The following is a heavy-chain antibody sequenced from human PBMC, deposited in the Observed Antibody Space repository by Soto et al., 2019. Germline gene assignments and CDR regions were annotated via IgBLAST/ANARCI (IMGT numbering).Heavy chain of an antibody. CDR2: INHSGST. CDR3: AVSGYCSGGRCYSGVY. Sequence: SETLSLTCAVYGGSFSGYYWTWIRQPPGTGLEWIGEINHSGSTNYNPSLKSRVTISVDTSKNQFSLKLSSVTAADTAVYYCAVSGYCSGGRCYSGVYWGQGTLVT. CDR1: GGSFSGYY. V-gene: IGHV4-34*09. D-gene: IGHD2-15*01. J-gene: IGHJ4*02.